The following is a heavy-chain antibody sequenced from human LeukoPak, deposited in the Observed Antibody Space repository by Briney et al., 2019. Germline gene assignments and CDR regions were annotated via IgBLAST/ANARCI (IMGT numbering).Heavy chain of an antibody. Sequence: GGSLRLSCSASGFPFNTYAIHWVRQAPGEGLEYVAGISSNGDNTDFADSAKGRFTISRDNSKSTLFLQMNSLRAEDTAVYFCTRDSALLGVAFDLWGQGTVVTVSS. D-gene: IGHD2-15*01. J-gene: IGHJ3*01. CDR2: ISSNGDNT. CDR3: TRDSALLGVAFDL. V-gene: IGHV3-64D*06. CDR1: GFPFNTYA.